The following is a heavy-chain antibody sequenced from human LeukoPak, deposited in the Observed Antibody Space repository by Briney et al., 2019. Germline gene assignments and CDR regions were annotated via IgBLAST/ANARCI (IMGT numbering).Heavy chain of an antibody. V-gene: IGHV3-30*02. J-gene: IGHJ4*02. Sequence: GGSLRLSCEASGFTFSAYGMHWVRQAPGRGLEWVAFIQYDGSNKYYADSVKGRLTISRDNSKNTLYLQMNSLRAEDTAVYYCAKDYSDSSGYFRVPHVFDFWGQGTLVTVSS. CDR1: GFTFSAYG. D-gene: IGHD3-22*01. CDR2: IQYDGSNK. CDR3: AKDYSDSSGYFRVPHVFDF.